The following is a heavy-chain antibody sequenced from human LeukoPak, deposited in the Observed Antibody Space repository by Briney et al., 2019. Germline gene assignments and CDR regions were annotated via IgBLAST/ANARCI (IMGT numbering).Heavy chain of an antibody. Sequence: GGSLRLSCAASGFTFSSYAMSWVRQAPGKGLEWVANIKQDGSEKYYVDSVKGRFTISRDNAKNSLYLQMNSLRAEDTAVYYCARASGLDYGGNRRYYYYGMDVWGQGTTVTVSS. CDR2: IKQDGSEK. CDR3: ARASGLDYGGNRRYYYYGMDV. D-gene: IGHD4-23*01. CDR1: GFTFSSYA. J-gene: IGHJ6*02. V-gene: IGHV3-7*01.